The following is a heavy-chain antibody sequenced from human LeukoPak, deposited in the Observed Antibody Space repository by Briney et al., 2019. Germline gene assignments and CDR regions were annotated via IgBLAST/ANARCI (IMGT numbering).Heavy chain of an antibody. CDR3: ARHIPRGNNYFDC. J-gene: IGHJ4*02. D-gene: IGHD1/OR15-1a*01. CDR2: IKEDGSGK. CDR1: GFTFSDHW. Sequence: GGSLRLSCAASGFTFSDHWMTWVRQAPGKRLEWVSNIKEDGSGKYYADSVKGRFTVSRDNAKNSLSLQMNSLGAEDTAVYYCARHIPRGNNYFDCWGQGTLVTVSS. V-gene: IGHV3-7*01.